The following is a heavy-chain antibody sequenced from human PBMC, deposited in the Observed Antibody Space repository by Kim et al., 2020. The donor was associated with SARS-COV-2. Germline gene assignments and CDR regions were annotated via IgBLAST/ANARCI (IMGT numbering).Heavy chain of an antibody. V-gene: IGHV3-11*06. Sequence: GRFTISRDNAKNSLYLQMNSLRAEDTAVYYCARPHYYDSSGYYYTQPSVYWGQGTLVTVSS. CDR3: ARPHYYDSSGYYYTQPSVY. J-gene: IGHJ4*02. D-gene: IGHD3-22*01.